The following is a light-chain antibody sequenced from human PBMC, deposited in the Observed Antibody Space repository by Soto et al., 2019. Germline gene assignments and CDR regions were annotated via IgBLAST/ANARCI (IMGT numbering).Light chain of an antibody. V-gene: IGKV1-39*01. CDR3: QEGSTLLT. CDR2: GAS. Sequence: DMQMTQSPSSLSTSVGDRVTITCRTSQSVSTYLNWYQQRPGKAPKMLIYGASNLQSGVPSRFSGSGSGTHFTLTISSLQPEDFATYYCQEGSTLLTFGGGTKVDIK. CDR1: QSVSTY. J-gene: IGKJ4*01.